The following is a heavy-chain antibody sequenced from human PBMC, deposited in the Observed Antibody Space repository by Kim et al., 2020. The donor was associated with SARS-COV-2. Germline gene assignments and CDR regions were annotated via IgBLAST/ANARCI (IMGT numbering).Heavy chain of an antibody. CDR2: IGGSVT. CDR3: ATRLASITWYNGWAY. CDR1: GFTFSVHA. J-gene: IGHJ4*02. Sequence: GGSLRLSCAASGFTFSVHAMSWVRQAPGKGLEWVSTIGGSVTYYANSVKGRFTISRDNSKNTVYLQMNSLRAEDTAVYYCATRLASITWYNGWAYWGQGTLVTVSS. D-gene: IGHD6-13*01. V-gene: IGHV3-23*01.